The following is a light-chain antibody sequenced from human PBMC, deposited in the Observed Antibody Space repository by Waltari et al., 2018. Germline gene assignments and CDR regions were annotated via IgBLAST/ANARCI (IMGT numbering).Light chain of an antibody. Sequence: DIQMTQSPSSLSASVGDGVTITCRASQSISIYLNWYQQKPGNAPKLLIYAASTLHSGVPSRFSGSGSGTEFTLTISSLQPEDFATYYCQKSSSTPPWTFGQGTKVEIK. CDR1: QSISIY. CDR2: AAS. J-gene: IGKJ1*01. V-gene: IGKV1-39*01. CDR3: QKSSSTPPWT.